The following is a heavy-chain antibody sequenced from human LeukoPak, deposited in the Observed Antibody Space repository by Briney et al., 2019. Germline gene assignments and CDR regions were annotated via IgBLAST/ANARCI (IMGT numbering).Heavy chain of an antibody. CDR3: ASSPGDRIIDY. Sequence: GGSLRLSCAASGFTFSSYSMNWVRQAPGKGLEWVSSISSNSSYIYYADSVKGRFTISRDNAKNSLYLQMNSLRAEDTAVYYCASSPGDRIIDYWGQGTLVTVSS. J-gene: IGHJ4*02. CDR1: GFTFSSYS. V-gene: IGHV3-21*01. CDR2: ISSNSSYI. D-gene: IGHD7-27*01.